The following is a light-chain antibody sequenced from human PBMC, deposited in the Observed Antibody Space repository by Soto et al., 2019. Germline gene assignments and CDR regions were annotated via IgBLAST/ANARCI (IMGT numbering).Light chain of an antibody. CDR2: AAS. V-gene: IGKV3-15*01. CDR1: QTAYKN. Sequence: ELEMTQSPASLSASPGETVTLSCRATQTAYKNLAWYQQKPGQPPRLLIFAASTRAPGLPARFSGSGSGTEFPLTISSLQSEDSAIYYCQEYHRWPPEFIFGPGTRLEIK. CDR3: QEYHRWPPEFI. J-gene: IGKJ2*01.